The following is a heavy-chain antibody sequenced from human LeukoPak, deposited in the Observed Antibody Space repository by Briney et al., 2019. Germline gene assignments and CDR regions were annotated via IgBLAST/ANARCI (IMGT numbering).Heavy chain of an antibody. CDR1: GGSISSGGYY. J-gene: IGHJ4*02. D-gene: IGHD3-10*01. Sequence: PSQTLSLTCTVSGGSISSGGYYWSWIRQHPGKGLEWIGYIYYSGSTYYNPSLKSRVTISVDTSKNQFSLELSSVTAADTAVYYCARDHGSYYGSGSYYPGYFDYWGQGTLVTVSS. V-gene: IGHV4-31*03. CDR3: ARDHGSYYGSGSYYPGYFDY. CDR2: IYYSGST.